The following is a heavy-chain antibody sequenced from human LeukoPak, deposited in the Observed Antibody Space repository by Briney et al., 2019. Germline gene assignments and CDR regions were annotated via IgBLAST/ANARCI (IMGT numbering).Heavy chain of an antibody. CDR2: IYHSGST. CDR1: GGSISSYY. J-gene: IGHJ4*02. Sequence: SETLSLTCTVSGGSISSYYWSWIRQPPGKGLEWIGYIYHSGSTNYNPSLKSRVTISEDKSKNQFSLKLSSVTDADTAVYYCARGFRAGSYDYWGQGTQVTVSS. V-gene: IGHV4-59*01. CDR3: ARGFRAGSYDY. D-gene: IGHD1-26*01.